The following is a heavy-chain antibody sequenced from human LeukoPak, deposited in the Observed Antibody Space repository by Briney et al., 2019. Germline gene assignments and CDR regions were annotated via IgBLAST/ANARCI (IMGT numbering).Heavy chain of an antibody. D-gene: IGHD6-13*01. CDR1: GYTFTSYD. J-gene: IGHJ3*02. CDR3: ASPYTSRYSSSWNAFDI. CDR2: INPNSGGT. V-gene: IGHV1-2*02. Sequence: GASVKVSCKASGYTFTSYDINWVRQATGQGLEWMGWINPNSGGTNYAQEFQGRVTMTRDTSISTAYMELSRLRSDDTAVYYCASPYTSRYSSSWNAFDIWGQGTMVTVSS.